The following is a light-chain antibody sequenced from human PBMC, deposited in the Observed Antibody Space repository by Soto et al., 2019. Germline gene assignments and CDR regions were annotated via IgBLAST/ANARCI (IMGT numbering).Light chain of an antibody. Sequence: EVVMTQSPGTLSVSPGGRATLSCRASRSLTTNLAWYQKKPGQAPRLLIHDASTRATGIPARFSGSGSGTEFTLTISSLQSEDFADYYCQQYDDWPLTFGQGTRLETK. V-gene: IGKV3-15*01. J-gene: IGKJ5*01. CDR1: RSLTTN. CDR3: QQYDDWPLT. CDR2: DAS.